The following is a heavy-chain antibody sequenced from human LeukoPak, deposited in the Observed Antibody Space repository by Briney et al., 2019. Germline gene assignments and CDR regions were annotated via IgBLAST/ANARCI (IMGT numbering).Heavy chain of an antibody. CDR2: ITSSDSTT. J-gene: IGHJ3*02. Sequence: GGSLRLSCVASGFTFSSYEMNWVRQAPGKGLEWLSYITSSDSTTHYADSVKGRFTISRDNFKNTLYLQMNSLRAEDTAVYYCAKELAMIVVAPRRYAFDIWGQGTMVTVSS. D-gene: IGHD3-22*01. V-gene: IGHV3-48*03. CDR1: GFTFSSYE. CDR3: AKELAMIVVAPRRYAFDI.